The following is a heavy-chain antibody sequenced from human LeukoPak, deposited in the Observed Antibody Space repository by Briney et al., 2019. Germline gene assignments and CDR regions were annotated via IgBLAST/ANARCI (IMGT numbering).Heavy chain of an antibody. CDR1: GYTFTSYY. Sequence: ASVTVSCTASGYTFTSYYMHWVRQAPGQGLEWMGIINPSGGSTSYAQKFQGRVTMTRDTSTSTVYMELSSLRSEDTAVYYCALVGDTGSVDYWGQGTLVTVSS. CDR3: ALVGDTGSVDY. D-gene: IGHD1-26*01. V-gene: IGHV1-46*01. J-gene: IGHJ4*02. CDR2: INPSGGST.